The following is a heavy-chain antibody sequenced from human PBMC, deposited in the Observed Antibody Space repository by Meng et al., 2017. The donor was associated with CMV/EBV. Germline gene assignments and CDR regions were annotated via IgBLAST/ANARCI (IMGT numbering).Heavy chain of an antibody. D-gene: IGHD3-10*01. Sequence: ASVKVSCKASGYTFTGYYMHWVRQAPGQGLGWMGWINPNSGGTNYAQKFQGRVTMTRDTSISTAYMELSRLRSDDTAVYYCARELGSYDAFDIWGQGTMVTVSS. J-gene: IGHJ3*02. CDR1: GYTFTGYY. CDR3: ARELGSYDAFDI. CDR2: INPNSGGT. V-gene: IGHV1-2*02.